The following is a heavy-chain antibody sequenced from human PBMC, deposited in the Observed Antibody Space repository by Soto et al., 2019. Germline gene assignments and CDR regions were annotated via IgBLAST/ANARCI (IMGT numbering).Heavy chain of an antibody. V-gene: IGHV3-30*18. J-gene: IGHJ6*02. D-gene: IGHD2-8*01. CDR2: ISYDGSNK. CDR1: GFTFSSYG. Sequence: GGSLRLSCAASGFTFSSYGIHWVRQAPGKGLEWVAVISYDGSNKYYADSVKGRFTISRDNSKNTLYLQMNSLRAEDTAVYYCAKDHCTNGVCYYNYYYYGMDVWGQGTTVTVSS. CDR3: AKDHCTNGVCYYNYYYYGMDV.